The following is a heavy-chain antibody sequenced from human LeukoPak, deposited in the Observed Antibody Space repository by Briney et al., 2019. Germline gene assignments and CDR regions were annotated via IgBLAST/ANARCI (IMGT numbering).Heavy chain of an antibody. V-gene: IGHV4-4*07. CDR3: ARDARLHYYFDY. CDR2: FYTSGST. D-gene: IGHD6-25*01. CDR1: GGSISSYY. Sequence: KPSETLSLTCTVSGGSISSYYWSWLRQPAGKGLEWIGRFYTSGSTHYNPSLKSRVTISIDTSKNQFSLKLSSVTAADTAVYYCARDARLHYYFDYWGQGTLVTVSS. J-gene: IGHJ4*02.